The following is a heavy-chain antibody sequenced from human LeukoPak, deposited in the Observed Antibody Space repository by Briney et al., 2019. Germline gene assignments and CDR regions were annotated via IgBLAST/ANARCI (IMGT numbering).Heavy chain of an antibody. CDR1: GGSISSSNYH. CDR2: ISYSGST. V-gene: IGHV4-39*01. D-gene: IGHD6-13*01. J-gene: IGHJ4*02. CDR3: ASSSTWYGSGIDN. Sequence: SETLSLTCTVSGGSISSSNYHWGWIRQPAGKGLEWIGSISYSGSTYYNPSLKSRVTISVDTSKNQFSLKLSSVTAADTAVYYCASSSTWYGSGIDNWGQGTLVTVSS.